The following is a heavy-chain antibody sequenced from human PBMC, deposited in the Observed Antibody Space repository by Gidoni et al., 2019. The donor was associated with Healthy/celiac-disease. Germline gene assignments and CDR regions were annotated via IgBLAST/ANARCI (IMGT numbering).Heavy chain of an antibody. V-gene: IGHV1-2*02. CDR1: GYTFTGSS. CDR2: INPNRGGT. Sequence: QVQVVQSGAEVKKPGASVKVSCKASGYTFTGSSMHWVRQAPGQGLEWRGWINPNRGGTNYEQKFQGRVTMTRDTPISTAYRELSRLRSDDTAVYYGARDQGGSGVERESNFDYWGQGTLVTVSS. J-gene: IGHJ4*02. CDR3: ARDQGGSGVERESNFDY. D-gene: IGHD1-26*01.